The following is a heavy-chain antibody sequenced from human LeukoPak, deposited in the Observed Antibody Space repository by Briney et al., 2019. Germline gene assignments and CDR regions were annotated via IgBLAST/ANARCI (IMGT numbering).Heavy chain of an antibody. V-gene: IGHV4-39*01. Sequence: TDTLSLTCTVSGGSISSTNYHWGWIRQPPGKGLEWIGSIYYRGNTYYNPSLKSRVTISVDTSKNQFSLKLNSVTAADTAVYYCARLINGSLADYWGQGILVTVSS. CDR2: IYYRGNT. CDR3: ARLINGSLADY. J-gene: IGHJ4*02. D-gene: IGHD1-26*01. CDR1: GGSISSTNYH.